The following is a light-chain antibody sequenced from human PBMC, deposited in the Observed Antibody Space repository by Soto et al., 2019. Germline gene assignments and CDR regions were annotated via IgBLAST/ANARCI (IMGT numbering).Light chain of an antibody. CDR2: VAS. J-gene: IGKJ4*01. CDR3: QQYNNVLLT. CDR1: QSIRSN. Sequence: IVMTQSPATLSASPGERGTLSCLASQSIRSNLAWYQQRPGQTPRLLIFVASTRATGIPARFTGSGSGTEFTLTISGLHSDDFAVCYCQQYNNVLLTFAGGTKVDIK. V-gene: IGKV3-15*01.